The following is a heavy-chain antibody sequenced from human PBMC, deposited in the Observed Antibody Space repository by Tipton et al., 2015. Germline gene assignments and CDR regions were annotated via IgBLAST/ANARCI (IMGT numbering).Heavy chain of an antibody. CDR1: GFTFDDYG. J-gene: IGHJ4*02. Sequence: SLRLSCAASGFTFDDYGMSWVRQAPGKGLEWVAGIDWNGGRTGYADSVKGQFTISRDNAQNSLYLQMNSLRAEDTAVYYCARGQWLVNYWGQGTLVTVSS. D-gene: IGHD6-19*01. CDR3: ARGQWLVNY. CDR2: IDWNGGRT. V-gene: IGHV3-20*04.